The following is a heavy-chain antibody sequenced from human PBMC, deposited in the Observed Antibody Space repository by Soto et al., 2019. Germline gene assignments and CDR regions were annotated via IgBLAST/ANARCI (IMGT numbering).Heavy chain of an antibody. CDR3: ARGYYGLGRTTNWFDP. J-gene: IGHJ5*02. V-gene: IGHV4-30-2*01. CDR2: IYHSGST. Sequence: QLQLQESGSGLVKPSQTLSLTCAVSGGSISSGGYSWSWIRQPPGKGLEWIGYIYHSGSTYYNPSLKSRVTISVDRSKNQFSLKLSSVTAADTAVYYCARGYYGLGRTTNWFDPWGQGTLVTVSS. CDR1: GGSISSGGYS. D-gene: IGHD3-10*01.